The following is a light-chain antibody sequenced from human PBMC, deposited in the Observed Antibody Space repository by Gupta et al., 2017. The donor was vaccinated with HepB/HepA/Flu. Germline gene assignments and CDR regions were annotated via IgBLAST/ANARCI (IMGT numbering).Light chain of an antibody. V-gene: IGLV2-23*02. J-gene: IGLJ2*01. Sequence: QSALTQPASVAGSPVQSITSSCTGTSSDVGNYDLVSWYQQHPGKAPELMIYEISKRPAGVSNSFSGSKSSNTPSLTISGLQAEDEADYYCCSHANSRVVFGGGTELTVL. CDR3: CSHANSRVV. CDR2: EIS. CDR1: SSDVGNYDL.